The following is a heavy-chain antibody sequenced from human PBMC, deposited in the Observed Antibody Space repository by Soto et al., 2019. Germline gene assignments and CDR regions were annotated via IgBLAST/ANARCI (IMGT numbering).Heavy chain of an antibody. J-gene: IGHJ4*02. Sequence: SETLSLTCTVSSDFISTSTWWSWVRQPPGRGLEWIGEIYHSGSTNYNPSLKSRVTISVDKTKNQFSRNLTSVTAADTAVYYCASSPGSLAGDYWGQGTLVTVSS. CDR3: ASSPGSLAGDY. D-gene: IGHD2-15*01. CDR2: IYHSGST. V-gene: IGHV4-4*02. CDR1: SDFISTSTW.